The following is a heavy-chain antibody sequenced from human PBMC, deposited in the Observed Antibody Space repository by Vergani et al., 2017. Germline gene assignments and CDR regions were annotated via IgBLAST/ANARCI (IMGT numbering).Heavy chain of an antibody. J-gene: IGHJ3*02. CDR2: IYYSGST. Sequence: QVQLQESGPGLVKPSQTLSLTCTVSGGSISSGGYYWSWIRQHPGQGLEWIGYIYYSGSTYYNPSLKSRVTISVNTSRNQFSLKLSSVTAADTAVYYGAREGIAAAGHDAFDIWGQGTMVTVSS. V-gene: IGHV4-31*03. D-gene: IGHD6-13*01. CDR1: GGSISSGGYY. CDR3: AREGIAAAGHDAFDI.